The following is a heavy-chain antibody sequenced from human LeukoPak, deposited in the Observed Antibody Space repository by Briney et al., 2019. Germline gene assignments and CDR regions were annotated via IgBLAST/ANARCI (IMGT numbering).Heavy chain of an antibody. CDR2: IWYDGSNK. Sequence: PGGSLRLSCAASGLTVSSNYMSWVRQAPGKGLEWVAVIWYDGSNKYYADSVKGRFTISRDNSKNTLYLQMNSLRAEDTAVYYCARTARGYSYGYWSDLYYFDYWGQGTLVTVSS. D-gene: IGHD5-18*01. CDR3: ARTARGYSYGYWSDLYYFDY. J-gene: IGHJ4*02. V-gene: IGHV3-33*08. CDR1: GLTVSSNY.